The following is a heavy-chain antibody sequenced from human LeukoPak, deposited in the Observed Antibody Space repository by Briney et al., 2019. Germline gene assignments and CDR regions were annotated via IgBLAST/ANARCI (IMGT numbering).Heavy chain of an antibody. CDR1: GGSFSTYY. CDR2: INHSGST. D-gene: IGHD3-10*01. J-gene: IGHJ4*02. Sequence: PSETLSLTCAVYGGSFSTYYWSWIRQPPGKGLEWIGEINHSGSTTYNPSLESRVTISIDTSKNQFSLKLSSVTAADTAVYYCAGYYYGTENYHNHPNFDYWPGNPGHRLL. CDR3: AGYYYGTENYHNHPNFDY. V-gene: IGHV4-34*01.